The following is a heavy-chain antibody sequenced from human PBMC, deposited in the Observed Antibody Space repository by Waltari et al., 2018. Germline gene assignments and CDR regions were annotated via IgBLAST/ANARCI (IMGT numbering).Heavy chain of an antibody. Sequence: QVQLQQWGAGLLKPSETLSLTCAVYGGSFSGYYWSWIRQPPGKGLEWIGEINHSGSTNYNPSLRSRGTISVDTSKNQFSLKLSSVTAADTAVYYCARGRAARPLGYWGQGTLVTVSS. CDR3: ARGRAARPLGY. CDR2: INHSGST. J-gene: IGHJ4*02. D-gene: IGHD6-25*01. CDR1: GGSFSGYY. V-gene: IGHV4-34*01.